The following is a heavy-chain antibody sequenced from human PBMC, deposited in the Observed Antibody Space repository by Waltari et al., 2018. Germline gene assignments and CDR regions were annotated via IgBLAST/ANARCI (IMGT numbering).Heavy chain of an antibody. D-gene: IGHD6-13*01. J-gene: IGHJ6*03. V-gene: IGHV3-9*01. CDR1: GFTFDDYA. CDR3: AKGSWDQQLPRRDYMDV. CDR2: SSWNSGSI. Sequence: EVQLVESGGGLVQPGRSLRLSCAASGFTFDDYAMHWVRQAPGKGLEWVSGSSWNSGSIGYADAVKGRFTSSRDNAKNSLYLQMNSLRAEDTALYYCAKGSWDQQLPRRDYMDVWGKGTTVTVSS.